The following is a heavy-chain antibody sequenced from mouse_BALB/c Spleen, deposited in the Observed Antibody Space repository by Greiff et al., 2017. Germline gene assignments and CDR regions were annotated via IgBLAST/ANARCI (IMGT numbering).Heavy chain of an antibody. D-gene: IGHD2-2*01. V-gene: IGHV1S81*02. CDR2: INPSNGGT. Sequence: VQLQQSGAELVKPGASVKLSCKASGYTFTSYYMYWVKQRPGQGLEWIGEINPSNGGTNFNEKFKSKATLTVDKSSSTAYMQLSSLTSEDSAVYYCTRLGGYGDYWGQGTSVTVSS. CDR1: GYTFTSYY. J-gene: IGHJ4*01. CDR3: TRLGGYGDY.